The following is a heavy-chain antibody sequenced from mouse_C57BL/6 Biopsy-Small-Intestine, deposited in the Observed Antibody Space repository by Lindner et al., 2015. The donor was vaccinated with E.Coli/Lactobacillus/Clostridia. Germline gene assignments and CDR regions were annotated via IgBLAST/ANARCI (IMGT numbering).Heavy chain of an antibody. CDR3: AMNLGYCSSSSCPYYFDY. CDR2: INTNTGNP. Sequence: VKVSCKASGYTFTHYAMMWVRQAPGQGLEWMGWINTNTGNPTYAQGFTGRFVFSLDTSVSTAYLQISSLKAEDTAVYYCAMNLGYCSSSSCPYYFDYWGQGTLVTVSS. V-gene: IGHV9-3*02. J-gene: IGHJ2*01. D-gene: IGHD1-1*01. CDR1: GYTFTHYA.